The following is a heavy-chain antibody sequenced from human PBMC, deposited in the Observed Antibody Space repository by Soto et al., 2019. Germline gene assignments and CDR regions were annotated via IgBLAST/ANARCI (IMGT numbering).Heavy chain of an antibody. D-gene: IGHD4-17*01. J-gene: IGHJ4*02. Sequence: QLQLQESGSGLVKPSQTLSLTCAVSGGSISSGGYSWSWIRQPPGKGLEWIGYIYHSGSTYYNPSLKSRGTISVDRSKNQFSLKLSSVTAADTAVYYCARGTTVTGNYYFDYWGQGTLVTVSS. V-gene: IGHV4-30-2*01. CDR1: GGSISSGGYS. CDR3: ARGTTVTGNYYFDY. CDR2: IYHSGST.